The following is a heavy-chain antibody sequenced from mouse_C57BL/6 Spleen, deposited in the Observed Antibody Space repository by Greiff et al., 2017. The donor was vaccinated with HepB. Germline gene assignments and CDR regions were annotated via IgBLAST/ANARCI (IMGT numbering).Heavy chain of an antibody. D-gene: IGHD1-1*01. CDR2: IYPGDGDT. Sequence: VQLQQSGAELVKPGASVKISCKASGYAFSSYWMNWVKQRPGTGLEWIGQIYPGDGDTKYNGKFKGKATLTADKSSSTAYMHLSSLTSEYSAVYFCAREGGITTVVATRYFDVWGTGTTVTVSS. J-gene: IGHJ1*03. V-gene: IGHV1-80*01. CDR1: GYAFSSYW. CDR3: AREGGITTVVATRYFDV.